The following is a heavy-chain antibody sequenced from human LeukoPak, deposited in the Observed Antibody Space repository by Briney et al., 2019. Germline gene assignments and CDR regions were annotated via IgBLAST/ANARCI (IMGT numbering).Heavy chain of an antibody. J-gene: IGHJ4*02. Sequence: GGSLRLSCAASGFTFSSYGMHWVRQAPGKGLEWVAFIRYDGSDNYYADSVKGRFTISRDNSKNTLYLQINSLKAEDTAVYYCAKHSSRNYKFDYWGQGTLVTVSS. V-gene: IGHV3-30*02. D-gene: IGHD5-24*01. CDR3: AKHSSRNYKFDY. CDR1: GFTFSSYG. CDR2: IRYDGSDN.